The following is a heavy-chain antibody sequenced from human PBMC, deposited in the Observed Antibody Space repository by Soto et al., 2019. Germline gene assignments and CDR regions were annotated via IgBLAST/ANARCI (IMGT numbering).Heavy chain of an antibody. J-gene: IGHJ4*02. CDR2: IWYDGSNK. D-gene: IGHD3-3*01. Sequence: GGSLRLSCAASGFIFSSYGMHWVRQAPGKGLEWVAVIWYDGSNKYYADSVKGRFTISRDNSKNTLYLQMNSLRAEDTAVYYCARDFFADLVPTYYFDYWGQGTLVTVSS. V-gene: IGHV3-33*01. CDR3: ARDFFADLVPTYYFDY. CDR1: GFIFSSYG.